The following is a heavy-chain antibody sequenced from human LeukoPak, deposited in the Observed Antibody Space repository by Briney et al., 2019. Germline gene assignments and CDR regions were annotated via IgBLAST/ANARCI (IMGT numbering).Heavy chain of an antibody. CDR2: IYYSGTT. CDR1: GASLNNSY. D-gene: IGHD6-25*01. V-gene: IGHV4-59*01. Sequence: SETLSPTSTAPGASLNNSYTSWIRQPPGKGLEWIGCIYYSGTTNYNPSLKSRGTISVDTSKNQFSLKLASVTAAVTAVWYCARKYTLMDHGGFGGQGTGVTVSS. CDR3: ARKYTLMDHGGF. J-gene: IGHJ4*02.